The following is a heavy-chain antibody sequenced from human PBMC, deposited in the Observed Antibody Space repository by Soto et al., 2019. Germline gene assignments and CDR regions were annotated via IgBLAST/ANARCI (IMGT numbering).Heavy chain of an antibody. D-gene: IGHD3-3*01. CDR3: ARVRHYDFSSDRNWFDP. V-gene: IGHV4-4*02. CDR1: SGSISSSNW. J-gene: IGHJ5*02. Sequence: QVQLQESGPGLVKPSGTLSLTCAVSSGSISSSNWRSWVRQPPGKGLGWIGEIYHSGSTNYNPSLKGRVTISVDKSKNQFSLKLSSVTAADTAVYYCARVRHYDFSSDRNWFDPWGQGTLVTVSS. CDR2: IYHSGST.